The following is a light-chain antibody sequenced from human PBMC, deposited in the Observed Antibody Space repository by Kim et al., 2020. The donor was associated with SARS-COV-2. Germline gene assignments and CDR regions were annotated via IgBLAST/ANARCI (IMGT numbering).Light chain of an antibody. Sequence: GRRVTISCSGSSANIASNSVDWFQHLPGTAPKLLIHTTHQRPSGVPDRFSGFKSGTSASLAISGLQSEDEADYYCASWDDRLNGWVFGGGTKVTVL. CDR2: TTH. J-gene: IGLJ3*02. V-gene: IGLV1-44*01. CDR1: SANIASNS. CDR3: ASWDDRLNGWV.